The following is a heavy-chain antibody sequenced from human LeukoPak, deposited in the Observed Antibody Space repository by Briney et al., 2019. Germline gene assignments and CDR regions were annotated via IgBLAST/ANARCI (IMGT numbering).Heavy chain of an antibody. D-gene: IGHD6-19*01. CDR3: ASNSEIAVAGTWGFDY. V-gene: IGHV1-69*05. CDR1: GGTFSSYA. J-gene: IGHJ4*02. Sequence: ASVKVSCKASGGTFSSYAISWVRQAPGQGLEWTGGIIPIFGTANYAQKFQGRVTITTDESTSTAYMELSSLRSEDTAVYYCASNSEIAVAGTWGFDYWGQGTLVTVSS. CDR2: IIPIFGTA.